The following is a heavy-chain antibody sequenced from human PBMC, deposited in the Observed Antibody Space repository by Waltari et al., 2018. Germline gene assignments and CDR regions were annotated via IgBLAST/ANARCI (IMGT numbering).Heavy chain of an antibody. J-gene: IGHJ6*03. D-gene: IGHD4-4*01. CDR1: GGSIGFYY. V-gene: IGHV4-59*01. CDR3: ARLTTSNAYFSMDV. CDR2: INYSGAT. Sequence: QVQLQESGPGLVEPSETLSLTCLISGGSIGFYYWTWIRQSPGKGPEWVGYINYSGATNYNPSLRSRVTMSVDTSRDQFSLSLSSVTAADTVVYYCARLTTSNAYFSMDVWGQGTTVTVSS.